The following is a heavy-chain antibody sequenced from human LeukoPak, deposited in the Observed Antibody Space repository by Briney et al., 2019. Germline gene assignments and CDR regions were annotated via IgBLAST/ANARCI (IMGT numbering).Heavy chain of an antibody. D-gene: IGHD6-6*01. V-gene: IGHV3-7*03. J-gene: IGHJ3*01. CDR3: ARSSYSSSSSV. CDR1: GFTFSGFW. CDR2: INSDGSEG. Sequence: GGSLRLSCAVSGFTFSGFWMSWSRQAPWKGLEWVASINSDGSEGYYADVVKGRFTISRDNAKNSLYLQINSLRAEDTAVYYCARSSYSSSSSVWGQGTMVTVSS.